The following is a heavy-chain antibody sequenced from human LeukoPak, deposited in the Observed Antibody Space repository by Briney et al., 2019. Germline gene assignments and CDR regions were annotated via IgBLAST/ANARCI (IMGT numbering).Heavy chain of an antibody. CDR2: INHSGST. CDR3: ARGHSPVTKDYYYGMDV. D-gene: IGHD1-14*01. J-gene: IGHJ6*02. V-gene: IGHV4-34*01. Sequence: SETLSLTCAVYGGSFSGYYWSWIRQPPGKGLEWIGEINHSGSTNYNPSLKSRVTISVDTSKSQFSLKLSSVTAADTAVYYCARGHSPVTKDYYYGMDVWGQGTTVTVSS. CDR1: GGSFSGYY.